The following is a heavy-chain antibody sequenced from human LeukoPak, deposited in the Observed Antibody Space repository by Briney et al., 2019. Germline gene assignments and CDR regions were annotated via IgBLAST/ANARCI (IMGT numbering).Heavy chain of an antibody. CDR1: GFTFSSYA. Sequence: GRSLRLSCAASGFTFSSYAMSWVRQAPGKGLEWVSAISGSGGSTYYADSVKGRFTISRDNSKNTLYLQTNSLRAEDTAVYYCANTKRFASGWYGGRGDYWGQGTLVTVSS. J-gene: IGHJ4*02. V-gene: IGHV3-23*01. D-gene: IGHD6-19*01. CDR3: ANTKRFASGWYGGRGDY. CDR2: ISGSGGST.